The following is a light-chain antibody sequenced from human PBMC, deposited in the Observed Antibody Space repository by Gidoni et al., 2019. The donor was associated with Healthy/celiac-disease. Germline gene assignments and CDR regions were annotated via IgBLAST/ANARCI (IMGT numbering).Light chain of an antibody. CDR1: QSLLHSNVYNY. CDR3: MQTLQTPIT. CDR2: LGS. Sequence: DIVMTQPPPSLPVTPGEPASTSCRSSQSLLHSNVYNYLDWYLQKPGQSPQLLIYLGSTRPARVPDRFGGSGAGTDFTLKSSRVEAEDVGVYYCMQTLQTPITFGQGTQVEIK. J-gene: IGKJ5*01. V-gene: IGKV2-28*01.